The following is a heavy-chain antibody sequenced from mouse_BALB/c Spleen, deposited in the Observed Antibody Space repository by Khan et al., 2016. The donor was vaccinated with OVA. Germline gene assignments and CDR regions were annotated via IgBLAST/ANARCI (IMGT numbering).Heavy chain of an antibody. Sequence: VQLQESGAELARPGASVKLSCKASGYTFTDYYINWVKQRTGQGLEWIGEISPGSGDTYYTEKFKGKATLTADKSSTTAYMQLSSLTSEASAVYCCARRNYFGYTFAYWGQGTLVTVSA. CDR3: ARRNYFGYTFAY. CDR1: GYTFTDYY. D-gene: IGHD1-2*01. V-gene: IGHV1-77*01. J-gene: IGHJ3*01. CDR2: ISPGSGDT.